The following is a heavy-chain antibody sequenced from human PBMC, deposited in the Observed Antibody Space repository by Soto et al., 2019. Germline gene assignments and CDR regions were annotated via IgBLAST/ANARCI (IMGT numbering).Heavy chain of an antibody. Sequence: SETLSLTCTVSGGSISSYYWSWIRQPPGKGLEWIGYIYYSGSTNYNPSLKSRVTISVDTSKNQFSLKLSSVTAADTAVYYCARARYCSGGSCYLRHSDYYYYYMDVWGKGTTVTVSS. CDR1: GGSISSYY. J-gene: IGHJ6*03. CDR2: IYYSGST. CDR3: ARARYCSGGSCYLRHSDYYYYYMDV. V-gene: IGHV4-59*01. D-gene: IGHD2-15*01.